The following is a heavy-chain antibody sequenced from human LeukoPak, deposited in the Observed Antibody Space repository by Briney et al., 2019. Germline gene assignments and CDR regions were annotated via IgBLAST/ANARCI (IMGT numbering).Heavy chain of an antibody. CDR1: GFTFSSNR. Sequence: GGSLRLSCAASGFTFSSNRMSWVRQAPGKGLEWVANIKQHGSEKYYVDSVKGRFTISRDNAKNSLYLQMNSLRDEDTAVYYCAREGGESYGMDVWGKGTTVTVSS. D-gene: IGHD3-10*01. V-gene: IGHV3-7*03. CDR2: IKQHGSEK. CDR3: AREGGESYGMDV. J-gene: IGHJ6*04.